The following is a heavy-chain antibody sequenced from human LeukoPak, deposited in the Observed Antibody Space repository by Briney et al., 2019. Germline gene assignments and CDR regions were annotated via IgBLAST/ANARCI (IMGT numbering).Heavy chain of an antibody. V-gene: IGHV3-9*03. J-gene: IGHJ4*02. D-gene: IGHD4-23*01. CDR3: AKDLHWTVAGGYFDY. CDR1: GFTFDDYA. Sequence: GRSLRLSCAASGFTFDDYAMHWVRQAPGKGLEWVSGISWNSGSIGYADSVKGRFTISRDNAKNSLYLQMNSLRAEDMALYYCAKDLHWTVAGGYFDYRGQGTLVTVSS. CDR2: ISWNSGSI.